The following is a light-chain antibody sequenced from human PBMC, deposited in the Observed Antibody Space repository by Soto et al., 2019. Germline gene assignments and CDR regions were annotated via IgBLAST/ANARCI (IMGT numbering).Light chain of an antibody. V-gene: IGKV1-12*01. J-gene: IGKJ4*01. CDR3: QQADSFLLT. CDR2: AAS. Sequence: DIQMTQSPSSVSASVGDRVTITCRASQDISSYLAWYQHTPGKAPNLLIYAASILQSGVPSRFSGSGSGTDFTLTISNLQPEDFATYYCQQADSFLLTLGGGTKVEIK. CDR1: QDISSY.